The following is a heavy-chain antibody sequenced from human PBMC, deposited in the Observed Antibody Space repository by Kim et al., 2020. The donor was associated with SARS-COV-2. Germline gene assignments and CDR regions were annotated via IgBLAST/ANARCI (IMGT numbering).Heavy chain of an antibody. CDR3: ARETWRIAARGYYFDY. CDR1: GFTFSSYW. J-gene: IGHJ4*02. Sequence: GGSLRLSCAASGFTFSSYWMSWVRQAPGKGLEWVANIKQDGSEKYYVDSVKGRFTISRDNAKNSLYLQMNSLRAEDTAVYYCARETWRIAARGYYFDYWGQGTLVTVSS. CDR2: IKQDGSEK. D-gene: IGHD6-6*01. V-gene: IGHV3-7*01.